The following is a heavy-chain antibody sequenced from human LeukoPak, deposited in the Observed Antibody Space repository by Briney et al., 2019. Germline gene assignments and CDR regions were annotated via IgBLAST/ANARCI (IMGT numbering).Heavy chain of an antibody. D-gene: IGHD1-26*01. J-gene: IGHJ6*02. Sequence: ASVKVSCKASGYTFTSYYMHWVRQAPGQGLEWMGIINPSGGSTSYAQKFQGRVTMTRDTSTSTVYMELSSLRSEDTAVYYCARDTRLGGSYLGYYGMDVWGQGTTVTVSS. CDR2: INPSGGST. V-gene: IGHV1-46*01. CDR3: ARDTRLGGSYLGYYGMDV. CDR1: GYTFTSYY.